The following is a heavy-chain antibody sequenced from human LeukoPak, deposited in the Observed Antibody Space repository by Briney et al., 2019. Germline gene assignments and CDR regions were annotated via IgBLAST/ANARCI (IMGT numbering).Heavy chain of an antibody. CDR2: MNPNSGNT. CDR1: GYTFTSYD. D-gene: IGHD5-24*01. V-gene: IGHV1-8*03. Sequence: ASVKVSCTASGYTFTSYDINWVRQATGQGLEWMGWMNPNSGNTGYAQKFQGRVTITRNTSISTAYMELSSLRSEDTAVYYCARGTGRDGYNFGYWGQGTLVTVSS. CDR3: ARGTGRDGYNFGY. J-gene: IGHJ4*02.